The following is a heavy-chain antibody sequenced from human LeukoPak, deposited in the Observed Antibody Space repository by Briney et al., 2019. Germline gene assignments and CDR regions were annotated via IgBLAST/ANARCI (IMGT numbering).Heavy chain of an antibody. J-gene: IGHJ5*02. Sequence: SETLSLTCTVSGYPISSGYYWGWIRQPPGKGLEWIGSIYHSGSTYYNPSLKSRVTISVDTSKNQFSLKLSSVTAADTAVYYCARARRSTFGLGNWFDPWGQGTLVTVSS. CDR1: GYPISSGYY. CDR2: IYHSGST. V-gene: IGHV4-38-2*02. CDR3: ARARRSTFGLGNWFDP. D-gene: IGHD3-10*02.